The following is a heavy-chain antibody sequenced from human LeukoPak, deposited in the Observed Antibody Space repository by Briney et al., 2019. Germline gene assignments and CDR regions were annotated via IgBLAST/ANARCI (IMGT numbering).Heavy chain of an antibody. V-gene: IGHV3-11*04. CDR3: ARDYYGSGSYYPGTFDY. D-gene: IGHD3-10*01. Sequence: KTGGSLRLSCAGSGFSFTEYYMTWIRQTPGKGLEWLSHISSSGTIIYYADSVKGRFTISRDNAKNSLYLQMNSLRAEDTAVYYCARDYYGSGSYYPGTFDYWGQGTLVTVSS. CDR1: GFSFTEYY. CDR2: ISSSGTII. J-gene: IGHJ4*02.